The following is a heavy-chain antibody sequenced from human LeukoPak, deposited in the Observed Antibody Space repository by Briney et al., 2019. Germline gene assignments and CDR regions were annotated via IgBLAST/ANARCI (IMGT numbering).Heavy chain of an antibody. CDR2: ISGSGGST. CDR3: AKRPLAVAVSGPKGEFDY. CDR1: GFTFSSYA. D-gene: IGHD6-19*01. V-gene: IGHV3-23*01. J-gene: IGHJ4*02. Sequence: PGGSLRLSCAASGFTFSSYAMSWVRQAPGKGLEWVSAISGSGGSTYYADSVKGRFTISRDNSKNTLYLQMNSLRAEDTAVYYCAKRPLAVAVSGPKGEFDYWGQGTLVTVSS.